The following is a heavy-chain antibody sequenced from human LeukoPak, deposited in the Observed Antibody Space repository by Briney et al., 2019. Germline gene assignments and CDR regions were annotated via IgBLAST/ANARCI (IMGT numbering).Heavy chain of an antibody. CDR3: ASVRHDFWSGYHIDY. V-gene: IGHV4-39*01. CDR2: IYYSGST. J-gene: IGHJ4*02. CDR1: GGSISSSSYY. D-gene: IGHD3-3*01. Sequence: SETLSLTCTVSGGSISSSSYYWGWIRQPPGKGLEWIGSIYYSGSTYYNPSLKSRVTISVDTSKNQFSLKLSSVTAADTAVYYCASVRHDFWSGYHIDYWGQGTLVTVSS.